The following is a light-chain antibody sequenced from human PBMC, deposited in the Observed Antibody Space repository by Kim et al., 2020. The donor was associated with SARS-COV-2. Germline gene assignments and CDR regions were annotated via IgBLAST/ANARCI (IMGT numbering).Light chain of an antibody. CDR2: DVT. V-gene: IGLV2-14*03. CDR1: SSDVGGYNY. Sequence: QSALTQPASVSGSPGQSITISCTGTSSDVGGYNYVSWYQQHPGQAPKLMIYDVTNRPSGTSNRFSGSKSGNTASLTISGLQAEDEADYYCGSFTSSTTLGVFGTGTKVTVL. J-gene: IGLJ1*01. CDR3: GSFTSSTTLGV.